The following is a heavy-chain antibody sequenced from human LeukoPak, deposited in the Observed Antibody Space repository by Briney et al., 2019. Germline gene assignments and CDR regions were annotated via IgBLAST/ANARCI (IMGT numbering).Heavy chain of an antibody. D-gene: IGHD2-8*01. Sequence: ASVKVSCKASGYTFTSNYMHWVRQAPGQGLEWMGIINPSGGTTIYAQKFQGRVTMTRDTSTSTVYMELSSLRSEDTAVYYCARQRGGQYEDGFDIWGQGTMVTVSP. V-gene: IGHV1-46*01. CDR1: GYTFTSNY. CDR3: ARQRGGQYEDGFDI. J-gene: IGHJ3*02. CDR2: INPSGGTT.